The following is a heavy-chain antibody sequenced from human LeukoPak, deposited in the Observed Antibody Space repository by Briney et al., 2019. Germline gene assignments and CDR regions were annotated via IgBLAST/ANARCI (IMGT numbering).Heavy chain of an antibody. V-gene: IGHV4-59*08. CDR1: GGSISSYY. CDR3: ARHGRGSYSGSYLDY. D-gene: IGHD1-26*01. CDR2: IYYSGST. J-gene: IGHJ4*02. Sequence: NPSETLSLTCTVSGGSISSYYWSWIRQPPGKGLQWIGYIYYSGSTNYNPSLKSRVTISVDTSKNQFSLKLSSVTAADTAVYYCARHGRGSYSGSYLDYWGQGTLVTVSS.